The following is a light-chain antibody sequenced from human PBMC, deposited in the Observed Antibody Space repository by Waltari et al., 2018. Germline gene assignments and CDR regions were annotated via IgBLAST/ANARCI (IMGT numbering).Light chain of an antibody. CDR1: QSVDTY. V-gene: IGKV3-20*01. CDR3: QKYEHLPAT. Sequence: EIVLTQSPGSLSLSPGERATLSCRASQSVDTYLAWYQQTPGQAPRLLIYGASNRAAGIPDRFSGSGSGTDFSLTISRVEPEDFAVYYCQKYEHLPATFGQGTKVEIK. CDR2: GAS. J-gene: IGKJ1*01.